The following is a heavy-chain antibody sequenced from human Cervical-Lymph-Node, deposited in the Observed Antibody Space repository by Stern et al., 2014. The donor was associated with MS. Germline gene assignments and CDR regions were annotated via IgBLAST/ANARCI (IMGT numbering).Heavy chain of an antibody. CDR2: INPKTGNT. D-gene: IGHD3-16*01. CDR1: GYTFTSFD. V-gene: IGHV1-8*01. J-gene: IGHJ5*02. Sequence: QVQLVQSGTEVKKPGASVKVSCKASGYTFTSFDIQWIRQAPGQGLEWMGWINPKTGNTGYAHRFQGRVTMTRDTSIRTAYMELRGLRSDDTAVYYCASWAWGSWGQGTLVSVSS. CDR3: ASWAWGS.